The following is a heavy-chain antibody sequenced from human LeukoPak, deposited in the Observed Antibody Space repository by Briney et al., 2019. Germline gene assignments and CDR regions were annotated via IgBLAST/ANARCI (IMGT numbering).Heavy chain of an antibody. CDR2: IWNDGSNK. V-gene: IGHV3-33*06. CDR3: AKDRFPFDDAHYGMDV. CDR1: GFTFNRYG. Sequence: GGSLRLSRAASGFTFNRYGIHWVRQAPGKGLEWVAGIWNDGSNKYYADFVKGRFTISRDNSKNTLHLQMNSLKAVDTAVYYCAKDRFPFDDAHYGMDVWGQGTTVTVSS. J-gene: IGHJ6*02. D-gene: IGHD3-9*01.